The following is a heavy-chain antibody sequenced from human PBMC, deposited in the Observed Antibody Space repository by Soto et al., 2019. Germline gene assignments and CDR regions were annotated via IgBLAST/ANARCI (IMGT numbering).Heavy chain of an antibody. D-gene: IGHD4-4*01. CDR1: GFTFSDSW. CDR2: IKPDESEK. V-gene: IGHV3-7*01. J-gene: IGHJ5*02. CDR3: VRGGSKYAT. Sequence: GGSLRLSCTASGFTFSDSWMTWVRQAPGKGLEWVARIKPDESEKKYADSVKGRFSISRDNAKNSMYLQMDSLRGEDTAVYYCVRGGSKYATWRQRTLVTVSS.